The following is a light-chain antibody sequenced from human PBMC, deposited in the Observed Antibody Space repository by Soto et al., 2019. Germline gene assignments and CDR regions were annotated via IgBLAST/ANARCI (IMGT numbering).Light chain of an antibody. CDR2: DAS. V-gene: IGKV1D-13*01. J-gene: IGKJ4*01. Sequence: AIQLTQSPSSLSASVGDRVTITCRASQGISSALAWYQQKPGKAPELLIYDASSLESGVPSRFSGSGSGTDFTLTISSLRPEDFATYYCQQFNNYPLTLGGGTKVEIK. CDR3: QQFNNYPLT. CDR1: QGISSA.